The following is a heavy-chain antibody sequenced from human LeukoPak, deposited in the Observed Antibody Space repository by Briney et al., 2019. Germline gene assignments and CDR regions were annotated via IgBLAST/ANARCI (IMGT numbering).Heavy chain of an antibody. V-gene: IGHV1-18*04. J-gene: IGHJ4*02. CDR3: ARHYYGAGSFHMGY. CDR2: ISTDNGST. CDR1: GYTFISYR. Sequence: GASVKVSCKASGYTFISYRITWVRQAPGQGLEWMGWISTDNGSTNYAQKMQGRVTMTTDTSTNTAYMELRSLTSDDTAVYYCARHYYGAGSFHMGYWGQGTLVTVSS. D-gene: IGHD3-10*01.